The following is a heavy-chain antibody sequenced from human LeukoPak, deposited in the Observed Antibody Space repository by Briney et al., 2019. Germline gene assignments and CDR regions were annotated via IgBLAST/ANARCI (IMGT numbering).Heavy chain of an antibody. CDR2: IIPIFGTA. D-gene: IGHD6-6*01. CDR3: ASSELVTGPDYYYYYYMDV. V-gene: IGHV1-69*05. J-gene: IGHJ6*03. CDR1: GSTFSSYA. Sequence: SVKVSCKASGSTFSSYAISWVRQAPGQGLEWMGGIIPIFGTANYAQKFQGRVTITTDEPTSTAYMELSSLRSEDTAVYYCASSELVTGPDYYYYYYMDVWGKGTTVTVSS.